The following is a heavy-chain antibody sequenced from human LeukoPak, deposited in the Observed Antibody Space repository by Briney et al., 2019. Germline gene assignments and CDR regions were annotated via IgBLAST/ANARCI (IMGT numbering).Heavy chain of an antibody. V-gene: IGHV4-4*09. Sequence: SETLSLTCTVSGGSLSSYYWSWIRQPPGKGLEWIGYIYTSGSTNYNPSLKSRVTISVDTSKNQFSLKLSSVTAADTAVYYCAKTIAARPGGYYFDYWGQGTLVTVSS. CDR1: GGSLSSYY. CDR2: IYTSGST. CDR3: AKTIAARPGGYYFDY. D-gene: IGHD6-6*01. J-gene: IGHJ4*02.